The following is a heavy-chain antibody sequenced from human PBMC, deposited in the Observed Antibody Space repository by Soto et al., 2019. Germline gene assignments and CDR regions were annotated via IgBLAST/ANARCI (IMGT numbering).Heavy chain of an antibody. CDR1: GFPFSSYS. V-gene: IGHV3-21*04. D-gene: IGHD3-16*02. CDR2: ISSGGSSI. CDR3: ARHRFTSGSDYFDS. J-gene: IGHJ4*02. Sequence: GGSLRLSCAASGFPFSSYSMNWVRQAPWKGLEWVSSISSGGSSIYYADSVKGRFTISRDNAKNSLYLQMICLTSHDTAVYYCARHRFTSGSDYFDSWGQGTLVTVSS.